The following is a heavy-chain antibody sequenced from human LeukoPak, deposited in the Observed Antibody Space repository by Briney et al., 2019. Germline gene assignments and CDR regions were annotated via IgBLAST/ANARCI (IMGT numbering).Heavy chain of an antibody. CDR1: GFTLSSYG. Sequence: PGGSLRLSCAASGFTLSSYGMHWVRQAPGKGLEWVAFIRYDGSNKYYADSVKGRFTISRDNSKNTLYLQMNSLRAEDTAVYYCAKDLMAVVPAANYWGQGTLVTVSS. CDR2: IRYDGSNK. D-gene: IGHD2-2*01. CDR3: AKDLMAVVPAANY. V-gene: IGHV3-30*02. J-gene: IGHJ4*02.